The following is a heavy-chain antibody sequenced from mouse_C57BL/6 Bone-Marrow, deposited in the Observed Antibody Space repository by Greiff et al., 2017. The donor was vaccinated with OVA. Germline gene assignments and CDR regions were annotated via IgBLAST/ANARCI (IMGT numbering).Heavy chain of an antibody. J-gene: IGHJ2*01. V-gene: IGHV1-81*01. CDR1: GYTFTSYG. CDR3: ARSTTVGRGDDY. Sequence: VQLVESGAELARPGASVKLSCKASGYTFTSYGISWVKQRTGQGLEWIGEIYPRSGNTYYNEKFKGKATLTADKSSSTAYMELRSLTSEDSAVYFCARSTTVGRGDDYWGQGTTLTVSS. CDR2: IYPRSGNT. D-gene: IGHD1-1*01.